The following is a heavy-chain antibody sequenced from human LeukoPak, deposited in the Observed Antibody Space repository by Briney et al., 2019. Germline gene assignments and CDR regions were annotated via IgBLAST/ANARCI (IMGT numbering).Heavy chain of an antibody. CDR3: ASKVAYCSGGSCYGYFDY. CDR1: GGSISSYY. J-gene: IGHJ4*02. CDR2: IYYSGST. V-gene: IGHV4-59*08. Sequence: SETLSLNSTVSGGSISSYYWSWLRQPPGKGLEWIGYIYYSGSTNYNPSLKSRVTISVDTSKNQFSLKLSSVTAADTAMYYCASKVAYCSGGSCYGYFDYWGQRTLVTVSS. D-gene: IGHD2-15*01.